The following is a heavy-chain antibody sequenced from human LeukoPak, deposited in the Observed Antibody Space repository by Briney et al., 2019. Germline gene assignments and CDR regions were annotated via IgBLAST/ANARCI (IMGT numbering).Heavy chain of an antibody. CDR3: AKDDIAAAGTTGI. D-gene: IGHD6-13*01. J-gene: IGHJ4*02. CDR1: GFTFSSYG. Sequence: GGSLRLSCAASGFTFSSYGMHWVRQAPGKGLEWVAVISYDGSNKYYADSVKGRFTISRDNSKNTLYLQMNSLRAEDTAVYYCAKDDIAAAGTTGIWGQGTLVTVSS. V-gene: IGHV3-30*18. CDR2: ISYDGSNK.